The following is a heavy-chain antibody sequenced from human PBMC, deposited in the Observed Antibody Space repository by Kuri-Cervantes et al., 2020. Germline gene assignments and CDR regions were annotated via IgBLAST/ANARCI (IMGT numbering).Heavy chain of an antibody. V-gene: IGHV3-49*04. CDR1: GSTFGDYA. CDR2: IRSKAYGETT. D-gene: IGHD3-10*01. J-gene: IGHJ5*02. CDR3: TRYTYYYDSGSYYNVAP. Sequence: GESLKISCKSSGSTFGDYAVTWVRQAPGKGLDWVGFIRSKAYGETTQYAASVKGRFILSRDDSRSIAYLQMNNLKTEDTAVYYCTRYTYYYDSGSYYNVAPWGQGTLVTVSS.